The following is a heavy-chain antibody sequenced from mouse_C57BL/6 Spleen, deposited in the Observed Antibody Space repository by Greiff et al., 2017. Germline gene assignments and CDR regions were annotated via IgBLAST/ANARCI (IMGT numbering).Heavy chain of an antibody. D-gene: IGHD1-1*01. CDR3: ARSPITTVVAKGVFDY. V-gene: IGHV14-3*01. J-gene: IGHJ2*01. CDR1: GFNIKNTY. CDR2: IDPANGNT. Sequence: EVKLQQSVAELVRPGASVKLSCTASGFNIKNTYMHWVKQRPEQGLEWIGRIDPANGNTKYAPKFQGKATITADTSSNTAYLQLSSLTSEDTAIYYCARSPITTVVAKGVFDYWGQGTTLTVSS.